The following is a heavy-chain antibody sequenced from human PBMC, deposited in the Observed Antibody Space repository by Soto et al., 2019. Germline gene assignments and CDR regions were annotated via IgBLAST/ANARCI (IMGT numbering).Heavy chain of an antibody. CDR1: SDSIAGENW. Sequence: QVQLQESGPGLVKPSETLSLTCTVSSDSIAGENWWSWVRQPPGMGLEWIGEIFHTGGTNYNPALKSRVTVEVDKSKNQLSLKLISATAADTAVYYCARVFSSGSGWMYYFDFWGQGTLVSVSS. CDR3: ARVFSSGSGWMYYFDF. D-gene: IGHD6-25*01. V-gene: IGHV4-4*02. CDR2: IFHTGGT. J-gene: IGHJ4*02.